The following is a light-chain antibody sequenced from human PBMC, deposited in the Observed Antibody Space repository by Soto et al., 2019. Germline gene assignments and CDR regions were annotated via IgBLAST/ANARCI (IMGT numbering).Light chain of an antibody. CDR3: HQHNNWWT. V-gene: IGKV3-15*01. J-gene: IGKJ1*01. CDR1: QSISSN. Sequence: EVVMTQSPATLSVSPGESASLSCRASQSISSNKLAWYQQKPGQAPRLLLFGVSNRAAGIPARFSGSGSGTDFTLTITSLQSEDFGVYYCHQHNNWWTFGQGTKVDIK. CDR2: GVS.